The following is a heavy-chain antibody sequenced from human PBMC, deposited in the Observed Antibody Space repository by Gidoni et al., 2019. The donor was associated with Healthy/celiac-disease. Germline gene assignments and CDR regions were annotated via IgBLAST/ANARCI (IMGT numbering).Heavy chain of an antibody. Sequence: QVQLQQWGAGLLKPSETLSLTCAVYGGSFSGYYWSWIRQPPGKGLEWIGEINHSGSTNYNPSLKSRVTISVDTSKNQFSLKLSSVTAADTAVYYCARVLAVYFDYWGQGTLVTVSS. CDR1: GGSFSGYY. D-gene: IGHD3-9*01. V-gene: IGHV4-34*01. CDR2: INHSGST. CDR3: ARVLAVYFDY. J-gene: IGHJ4*02.